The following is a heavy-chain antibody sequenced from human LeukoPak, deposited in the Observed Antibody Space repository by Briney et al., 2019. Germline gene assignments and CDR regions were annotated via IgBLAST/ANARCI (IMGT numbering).Heavy chain of an antibody. CDR1: GYTFTSYD. D-gene: IGHD2-21*02. CDR3: ARGHMEYCGGDCYSWFDP. J-gene: IGHJ5*02. Sequence: ASVKVSCKASGYTFTSYDINWVRQATGQGLEWMGWMNPNSGNTGYAQKFQGRVTMTRNTSISTAYMELSSLRSEDTAVYYCARGHMEYCGGDCYSWFDPWGQGTLVTVSS. V-gene: IGHV1-8*02. CDR2: MNPNSGNT.